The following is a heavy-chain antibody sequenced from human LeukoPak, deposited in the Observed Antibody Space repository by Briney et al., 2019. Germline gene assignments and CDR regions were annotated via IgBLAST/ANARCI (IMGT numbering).Heavy chain of an antibody. V-gene: IGHV1-24*01. D-gene: IGHD3-22*01. CDR3: ATIDGHYDSSGY. CDR2: FDREDGET. CDR1: GYTLTELS. Sequence: ASVKVSCKVSGYTLTELSMHWVRQAPGKGLEWMGGFDREDGETIYAQKFQGRVTMTEDTSTDTAYMELSSLRSEDTAVYYCATIDGHYDSSGYWGQGTLVIVSS. J-gene: IGHJ4*02.